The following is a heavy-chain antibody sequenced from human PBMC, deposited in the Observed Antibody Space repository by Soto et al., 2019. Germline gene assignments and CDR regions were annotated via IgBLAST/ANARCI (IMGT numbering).Heavy chain of an antibody. J-gene: IGHJ3*01. CDR1: GFTFSSYG. CDR2: IWYDGSNQ. D-gene: IGHD3-22*01. CDR3: ARDLTYYYDSSGYLY. V-gene: IGHV3-33*01. Sequence: VQLVESGGGVVQPGRSLRLSCAASGFTFSSYGMHWVRQAPGKGLEWVAVIWYDGSNQYYADSVKGRFTISRDNSKNTLYLQMNSLRAEDTAVYYCARDLTYYYDSSGYLYWGQGTMVTVSS.